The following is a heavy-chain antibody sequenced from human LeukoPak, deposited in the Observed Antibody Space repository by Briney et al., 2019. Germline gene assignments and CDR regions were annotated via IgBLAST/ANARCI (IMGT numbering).Heavy chain of an antibody. CDR3: AKDYMREGWFDP. Sequence: GGSLRLSCAASGFTFRSYAMSWVRQAPGKGLEWVSAISATGDGTFYADFVTGRFVISRDNSKNTLYLQMNSLRAEDTALYYCAKDYMREGWFDPWGQGALVTVSS. CDR2: ISATGDGT. V-gene: IGHV3-23*01. J-gene: IGHJ5*02. CDR1: GFTFRSYA. D-gene: IGHD3-10*01.